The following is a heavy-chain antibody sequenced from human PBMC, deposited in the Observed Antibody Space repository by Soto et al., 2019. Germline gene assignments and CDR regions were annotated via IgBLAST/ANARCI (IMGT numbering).Heavy chain of an antibody. CDR3: VRGHSIGSCTYYDGMDV. CDR2: SIPICGKA. V-gene: IGHV1-69*01. Sequence: QVQLVQSGAEVKKPGSSVKVSCKASGDTFSSYAIIWVRQAPGQGLEWMGGSIPICGKANYAQKFQGSVTITEGEAKSTADMELTGQRSEDTAVYYCVRGHSIGSCTYYDGMDVWGKGTTVTVST. CDR1: GDTFSSYA. D-gene: IGHD6-19*01. J-gene: IGHJ6*04.